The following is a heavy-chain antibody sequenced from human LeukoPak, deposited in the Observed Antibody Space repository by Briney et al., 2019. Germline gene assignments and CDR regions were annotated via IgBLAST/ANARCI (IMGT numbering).Heavy chain of an antibody. V-gene: IGHV5-51*01. CDR3: ARGDAAYYFDF. CDR1: GYSFASYW. J-gene: IGHJ4*02. CDR2: IYPGDSDT. Sequence: GESLKISCKGSGYSFASYWIGWVRQMPGKDLEWMGVIYPGDSDTRYSPSFQGQVTISADKSISTAYLQWSGLKASDTAMYYCARGDAAYYFDFWGQGTLVTVSS. D-gene: IGHD1-26*01.